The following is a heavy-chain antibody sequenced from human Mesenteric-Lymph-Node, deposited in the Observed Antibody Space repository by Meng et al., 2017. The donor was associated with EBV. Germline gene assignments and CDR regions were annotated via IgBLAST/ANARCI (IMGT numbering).Heavy chain of an antibody. CDR1: GYTFTGYG. D-gene: IGHD5-12*01. CDR2: ISAYIGNT. Sequence: QVPLVQSGGEVKKPGASVKVSCKASGYTFTGYGISWVRQAPGQGLEWMGWISAYIGNTKFAQKVQGRITMTTDTSTTTAYMELRSLRSDDTAVYYCARDGYSGYDRIDYWGQGTLVTVSS. J-gene: IGHJ4*02. CDR3: ARDGYSGYDRIDY. V-gene: IGHV1-18*04.